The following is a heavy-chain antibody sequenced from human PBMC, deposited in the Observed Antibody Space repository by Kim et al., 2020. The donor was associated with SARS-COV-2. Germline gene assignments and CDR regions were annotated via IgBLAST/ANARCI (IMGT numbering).Heavy chain of an antibody. CDR3: ARHDYTNWFDP. J-gene: IGHJ5*02. V-gene: IGHV5-51*01. D-gene: IGHD4-4*01. Sequence: RYRPSFQGQVTISADKSISTAYLQWSSLKASDTAMYYCARHDYTNWFDPWGQGTLVTVSS.